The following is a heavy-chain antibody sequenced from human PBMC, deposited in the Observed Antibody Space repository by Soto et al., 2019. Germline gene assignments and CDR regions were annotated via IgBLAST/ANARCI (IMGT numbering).Heavy chain of an antibody. Sequence: SETLSLTCTVSGGSISSGGYYWSWIRQHPGKGLEWIGYIYYSGSTYYNPSLKSRVTISVDTSKNQFSLKLSSVTAADTAVYYCAREDWNYNAFDIWGQGTMVTV. CDR2: IYYSGST. D-gene: IGHD1-7*01. J-gene: IGHJ3*02. CDR3: AREDWNYNAFDI. V-gene: IGHV4-31*03. CDR1: GGSISSGGYY.